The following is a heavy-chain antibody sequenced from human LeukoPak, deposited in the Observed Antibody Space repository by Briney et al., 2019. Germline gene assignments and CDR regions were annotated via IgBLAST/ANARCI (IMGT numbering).Heavy chain of an antibody. J-gene: IGHJ5*02. CDR1: GYTFTSYY. Sequence: ASVKVSCKASGYTFTSYYMHWVRQAPGQGLEWMGIINPSGSSTSYAQKFQGRVTMTRDMSTSTVYMELSSLRSEDTAVYYCARGGDSSSWSINWFDPWGQGTLVTVSS. CDR3: ARGGDSSSWSINWFDP. V-gene: IGHV1-46*01. D-gene: IGHD6-13*01. CDR2: INPSGSST.